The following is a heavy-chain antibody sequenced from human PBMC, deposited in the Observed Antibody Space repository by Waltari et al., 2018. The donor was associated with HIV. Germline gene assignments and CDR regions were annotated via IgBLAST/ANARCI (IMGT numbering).Heavy chain of an antibody. Sequence: QVQLVQSGAEVKKPGSSVKVSCKASGGTFSSYAISWVRQAPGQGLEWMGGSIRLCGRGNDAQKFHGIVKITADDSTSTAYMGLSSLRSEDTAVYYCARVPKVSGSYNRLGMDVWGQGTTVTVSS. CDR3: ARVPKVSGSYNRLGMDV. CDR2: SIRLCGRG. D-gene: IGHD3-10*01. J-gene: IGHJ6*02. V-gene: IGHV1-69*01. CDR1: GGTFSSYA.